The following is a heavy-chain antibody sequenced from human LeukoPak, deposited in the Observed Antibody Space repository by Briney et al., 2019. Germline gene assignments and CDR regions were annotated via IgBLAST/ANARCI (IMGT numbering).Heavy chain of an antibody. CDR3: GEGRKGAWFPNY. D-gene: IGHD3-10*01. CDR2: LNQDGSEK. J-gene: IGHJ4*02. Sequence: GGSLRLSRAASGFTFGAYWMTWVRQAPGKGLEWVANLNQDGSEKYYVDSVKGRFTISRDNAKNSLYLQMNGLRAEDTAVYYCGEGRKGAWFPNYWGQGTLVTVSS. CDR1: GFTFGAYW. V-gene: IGHV3-7*05.